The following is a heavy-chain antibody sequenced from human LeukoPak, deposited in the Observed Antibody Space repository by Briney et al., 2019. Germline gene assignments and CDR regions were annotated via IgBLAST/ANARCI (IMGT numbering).Heavy chain of an antibody. CDR1: GFTFNNYG. CDR2: ISYDGRNI. CDR3: AKGPLRGAAAAIDY. V-gene: IGHV3-30*18. D-gene: IGHD2-2*01. Sequence: GGSLRLSCAASGFTFNNYGMHWVRQAPGKGLEWVAVISYDGRNIHYPDSVKGRFTISRDISTDTLWLQMDSLRTEDTAVYYCAKGPLRGAAAAIDYWGQGTLVTVSS. J-gene: IGHJ4*02.